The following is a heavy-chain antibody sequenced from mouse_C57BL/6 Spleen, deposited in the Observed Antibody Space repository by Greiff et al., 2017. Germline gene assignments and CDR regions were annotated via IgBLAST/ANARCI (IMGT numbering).Heavy chain of an antibody. CDR2: IDPSDSYT. CDR1: GYTFTSYW. D-gene: IGHD2-4*01. Sequence: QVQLKESGAELVMPGASVKLSCKASGYTFTSYWMHWVKQRPGQGLEWIGEIDPSDSYTNYNQKFKGKSTLTVDKSSSTAYMQLSSLTSEDSAVYYCASHYDSFAYWGQGTLVTVSA. V-gene: IGHV1-69*01. J-gene: IGHJ3*01. CDR3: ASHYDSFAY.